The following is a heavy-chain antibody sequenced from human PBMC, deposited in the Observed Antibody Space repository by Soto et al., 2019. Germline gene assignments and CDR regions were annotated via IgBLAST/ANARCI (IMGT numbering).Heavy chain of an antibody. CDR1: GFTFSSYG. CDR2: ISYDEITQ. J-gene: IGHJ4*02. CDR3: ATETITAYSDTTDY. V-gene: IGHV3-30*03. D-gene: IGHD3-22*01. Sequence: SLRLSCAASGFTFSSYGMHWVRQAPGKGLEWVAVISYDEITQYYGDSVKGRFTISRDNSKNTVYLEMSSLRADDTAVYYCATETITAYSDTTDYSGQGTLVTVSS.